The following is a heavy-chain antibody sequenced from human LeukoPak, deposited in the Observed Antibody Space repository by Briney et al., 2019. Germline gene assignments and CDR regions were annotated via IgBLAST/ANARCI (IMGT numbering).Heavy chain of an antibody. CDR1: GFTFSSYW. Sequence: GGSLRSSCAASGFTFSSYWMHWVRQAPGKGLVWVSRINSDGSFTSYVDSVKGRFTIARDNAKNTLYLQMNSLRAEDTAVYYCASLPYGSLAQGYWGQGTLVTVSS. V-gene: IGHV3-74*01. CDR2: INSDGSFT. D-gene: IGHD5-24*01. J-gene: IGHJ4*02. CDR3: ASLPYGSLAQGY.